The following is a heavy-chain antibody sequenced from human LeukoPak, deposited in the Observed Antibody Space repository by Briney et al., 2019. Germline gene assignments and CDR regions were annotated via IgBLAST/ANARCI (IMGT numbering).Heavy chain of an antibody. CDR2: LYSDGST. V-gene: IGHV3-53*01. CDR1: GFTVSSNY. J-gene: IGHJ6*02. CDR3: AREYIAAAGTSAPSYYYYGMDV. Sequence: PGGSLRLSCAASGFTVSSNYVSWVRQAPGKGLEWVSVLYSDGSTYYADSVKGRFTIFRDNSKNTLYLQMNSQRAEDTAVYYCAREYIAAAGTSAPSYYYYGMDVWGQGTTVTVSS. D-gene: IGHD6-13*01.